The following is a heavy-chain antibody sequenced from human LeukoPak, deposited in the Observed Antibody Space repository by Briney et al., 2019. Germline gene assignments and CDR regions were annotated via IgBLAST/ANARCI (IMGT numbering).Heavy chain of an antibody. CDR3: ARALYVKQYDY. CDR1: GGSFSGYY. V-gene: IGHV4-34*01. Sequence: SETLSLTCAVYGGSFSGYYWSWIRQPPGKGLEWIGEINHSGSTNYNPSLKSRVTISVDTSKNQFSLKLSSVTAADTAVYYCARALYVKQYDYWGQGTLVTGSS. J-gene: IGHJ4*02. CDR2: INHSGST. D-gene: IGHD5/OR15-5a*01.